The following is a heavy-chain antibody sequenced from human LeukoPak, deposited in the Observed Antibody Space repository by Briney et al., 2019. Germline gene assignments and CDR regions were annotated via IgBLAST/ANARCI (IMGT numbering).Heavy chain of an antibody. CDR3: ARGEGTMVLPN. CDR2: INHSGST. CDR1: GGSFSGYY. J-gene: IGHJ4*02. V-gene: IGHV4-34*01. D-gene: IGHD3-10*01. Sequence: SETLSLTCAVYGGSFSGYYWSWIRQPPGKGLEWIGEINHSGSTNYNPSLKSRVTISVDTSKNQFSLKLSSVTAADTAVYYCARGEGTMVLPNWGQGTLVTVSS.